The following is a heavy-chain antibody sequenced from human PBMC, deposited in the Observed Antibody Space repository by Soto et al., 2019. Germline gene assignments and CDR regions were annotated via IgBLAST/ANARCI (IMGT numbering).Heavy chain of an antibody. Sequence: GGSLRLSCAASGFTFSSYAMHWVRQAPGKGLEWVAVISYGGSNKYYADSLKGRFTISRDNSKNTLYLQMNSLRADDTAVYYCARDVESGSSQYYYSYYDMDVWGQGTTVTVSS. CDR2: ISYGGSNK. CDR3: ARDVESGSSQYYYSYYDMDV. CDR1: GFTFSSYA. J-gene: IGHJ6*02. V-gene: IGHV3-30-3*01. D-gene: IGHD1-26*01.